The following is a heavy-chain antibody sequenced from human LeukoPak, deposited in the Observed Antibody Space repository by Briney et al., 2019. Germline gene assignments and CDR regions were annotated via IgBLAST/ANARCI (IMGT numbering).Heavy chain of an antibody. J-gene: IGHJ4*02. CDR2: IYYSGSI. Sequence: SETLSLTCTVSGGSISSSSYYWGWIRQPPGKGLEWIGSIYYSGSIYYNPSLKSRVTISVDTSKNQSSLKLSSVTAADTAVYYCARDLGGNKDYWGQGTLVTVSS. D-gene: IGHD4-23*01. CDR1: GGSISSSSYY. CDR3: ARDLGGNKDY. V-gene: IGHV4-39*07.